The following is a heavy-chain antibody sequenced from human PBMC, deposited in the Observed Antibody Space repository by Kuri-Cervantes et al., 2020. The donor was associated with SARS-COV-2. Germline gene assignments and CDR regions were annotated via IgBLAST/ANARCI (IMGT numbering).Heavy chain of an antibody. CDR2: IYTSGST. CDR1: GGSISSSSYY. V-gene: IGHV4-61*02. J-gene: IGHJ3*02. Sequence: SETLSLTCTVSGGSISSSSYYWGWIRQPAGKGLEWIGRIYTSGSTNYNPSLKSRVTISVDTSKNQFSLKLSSVTAADTAVYYCASSGHKVAFDIWGQGTMVTVSS. CDR3: ASSGHKVAFDI. D-gene: IGHD2-15*01.